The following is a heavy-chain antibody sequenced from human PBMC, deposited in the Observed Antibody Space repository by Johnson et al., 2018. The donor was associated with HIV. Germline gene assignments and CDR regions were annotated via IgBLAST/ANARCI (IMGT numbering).Heavy chain of an antibody. CDR1: GFTFSYYA. CDR2: ISGSGSTI. J-gene: IGHJ3*02. Sequence: VQLVESGGGVVQPGGSLRLSCTASGFTFSYYAMSWVRQAPGKGLEWVSAISGSGSTIYYADSVKGRFTISRDNAKDSLYLQMNSLRAEDKAVYYCARDDDPPDAFDIWGQGTMVPVSS. CDR3: ARDDDPPDAFDI. V-gene: IGHV3-11*04.